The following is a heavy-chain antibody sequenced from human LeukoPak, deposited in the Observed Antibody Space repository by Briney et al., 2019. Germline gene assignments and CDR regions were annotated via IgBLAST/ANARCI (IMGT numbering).Heavy chain of an antibody. D-gene: IGHD4-23*01. Sequence: SGGSLRLSCAASGVTLSTYAMNWVRQAPGKGLEWVSYISYSGSMMYYADSVTGRFTISRDNAKNSLYLQMNSLRAEDTAVYYCARDQYSGIDYWGRGTLVTVSS. J-gene: IGHJ4*02. CDR3: ARDQYSGIDY. CDR1: GVTLSTYA. V-gene: IGHV3-48*01. CDR2: ISYSGSMM.